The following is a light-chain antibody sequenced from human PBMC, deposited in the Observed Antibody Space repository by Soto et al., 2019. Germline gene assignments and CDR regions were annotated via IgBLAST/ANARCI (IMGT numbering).Light chain of an antibody. CDR3: QHYGSSRT. CDR2: DAS. J-gene: IGKJ1*01. CDR1: QSVSSS. Sequence: EIVLTQSQGTLSLSPGERATLSCRASQSVSSSLAWYQQRPGQAPRLLIYDASSRATGIPDRFSGSGSGTDFTLTISRLEPEDFAVYYCQHYGSSRTFGQGTKVEIK. V-gene: IGKV3-20*01.